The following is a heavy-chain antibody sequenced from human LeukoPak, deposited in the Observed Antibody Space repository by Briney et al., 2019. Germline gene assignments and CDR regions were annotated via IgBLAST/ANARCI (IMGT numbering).Heavy chain of an antibody. J-gene: IGHJ4*02. V-gene: IGHV1-18*01. CDR3: ARDAMLGYCSGGSCYPLDY. Sequence: ASVKVSCKASGYTYSSYGISWVRQAPGQGLEWMGWISAYNGNTNYAQKLQGRVTMTTDTSTSTAYMELRSLRSDDTAVYYCARDAMLGYCSGGSCYPLDYWGQGTLVTVSS. D-gene: IGHD2-15*01. CDR1: GYTYSSYG. CDR2: ISAYNGNT.